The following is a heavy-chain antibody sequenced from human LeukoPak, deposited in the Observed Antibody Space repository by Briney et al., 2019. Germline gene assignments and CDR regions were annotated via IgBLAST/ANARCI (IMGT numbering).Heavy chain of an antibody. J-gene: IGHJ4*02. CDR3: ARDRGYSYGLDY. D-gene: IGHD5-18*01. CDR2: ISHDGSNK. CDR1: GFTFSNYA. V-gene: IGHV3-30-3*01. Sequence: GGSLRLSCAASGFTFSNYAMHWVRQAPGKGLEWVAVISHDGSNKYYTDSVKGRFTISRDNSKSTLYVEMNSLRPEDTAVYYCARDRGYSYGLDYWGQGTLVTVSS.